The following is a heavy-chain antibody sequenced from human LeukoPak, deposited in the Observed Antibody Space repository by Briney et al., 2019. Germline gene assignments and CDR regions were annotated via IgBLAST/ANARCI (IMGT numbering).Heavy chain of an antibody. D-gene: IGHD2-2*02. Sequence: GASEKVSCKASGYNFINYGISWVRQAPGQGLEWMGWISAYNGDTNYVQKFQGRVTMTTDTSTSTAYMELRSLRSDDTAVYYCARVTAWGTCSSTSCYMFWPQPAHSAFEGGSPFDPWGQGTLVTVSS. CDR3: ARVTAWGTCSSTSCYMFWPQPAHSAFEGGSPFDP. CDR1: GYNFINYG. CDR2: ISAYNGDT. J-gene: IGHJ5*02. V-gene: IGHV1-18*01.